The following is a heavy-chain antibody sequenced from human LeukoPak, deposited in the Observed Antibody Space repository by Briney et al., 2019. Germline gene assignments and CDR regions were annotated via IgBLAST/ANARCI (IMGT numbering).Heavy chain of an antibody. CDR2: FNRDGSST. Sequence: GGSLRLSCAASGLTFSSYWVHWVRQAPGKGRVWVSRFNRDGSSTSYADSVKVRFTISRDNAKNTLYLQMNSRRAEDTAVYYCARSRGSGSYNWFDPWGQGTLVTVSS. D-gene: IGHD3-10*01. V-gene: IGHV3-74*01. J-gene: IGHJ5*02. CDR3: ARSRGSGSYNWFDP. CDR1: GLTFSSYW.